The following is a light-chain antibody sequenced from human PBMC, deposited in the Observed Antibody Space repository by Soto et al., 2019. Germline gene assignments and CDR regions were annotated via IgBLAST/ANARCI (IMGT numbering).Light chain of an antibody. CDR3: QRCHCLPLT. J-gene: IGKJ1*01. CDR2: DAS. Sequence: DIQMTQSPSSLSASVGDRVTITCQASQDISNYLNWYQQKPGKAPKLMIYDASNLETGVTSRVSGRGHRTQITFPIHSLQPADIAAYFCQRCHCLPLTFGQRTKVEIK. V-gene: IGKV1-33*01. CDR1: QDISNY.